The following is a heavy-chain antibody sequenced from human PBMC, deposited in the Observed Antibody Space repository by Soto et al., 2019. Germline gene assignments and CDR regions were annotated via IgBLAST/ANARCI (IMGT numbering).Heavy chain of an antibody. CDR2: ISGSGGST. CDR1: GFTFSSYA. J-gene: IGHJ4*02. V-gene: IGHV3-23*01. Sequence: GGSLRLSCAASGFTFSSYAMSGVRQAPGKGLEWVSAISGSGGSTYYADSVKGRFTISRDNSKNTLYLQMNSLRAEDTAVYYCAKVHRYCSGGSCPDAPDYWGQGTLVTVSS. D-gene: IGHD2-15*01. CDR3: AKVHRYCSGGSCPDAPDY.